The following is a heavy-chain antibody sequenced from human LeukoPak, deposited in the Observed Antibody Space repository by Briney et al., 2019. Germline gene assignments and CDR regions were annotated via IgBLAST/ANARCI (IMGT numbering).Heavy chain of an antibody. CDR1: GYSFISNH. CDR2: IMPDISES. V-gene: IGHV1-2*02. Sequence: ASVKVSCKASGYSFISNHIYWVRQAPVQGLELMGWIMPDISESRSAQNFQGRVTMTWDTSITSAYMELSSLTSDDTAVYFCAREAGVKGLDVWGQGTMVTVSS. J-gene: IGHJ3*01. CDR3: AREAGVKGLDV.